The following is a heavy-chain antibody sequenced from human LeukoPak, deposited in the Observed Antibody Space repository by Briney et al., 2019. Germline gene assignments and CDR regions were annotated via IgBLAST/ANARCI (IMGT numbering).Heavy chain of an antibody. D-gene: IGHD2-2*01. J-gene: IGHJ4*02. CDR3: ASLVVPAAQFDY. CDR2: IYYSGST. V-gene: IGHV4-59*01. CDR1: GGSISGYY. Sequence: SETLSLTCTVSGGSISGYYWSWIRQPPGKGLEWIGYIYYSGSTNYNPSLKSRVTISVDTSKNQFSLKLSSVTAADTAVYYCASLVVPAAQFDYWGQGTQVTVSS.